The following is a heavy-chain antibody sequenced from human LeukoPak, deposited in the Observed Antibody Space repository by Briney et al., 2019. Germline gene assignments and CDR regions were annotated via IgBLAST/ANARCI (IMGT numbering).Heavy chain of an antibody. Sequence: PGGSLRLSCAASGFICSDYAMSWARQAPGKGLEWVAGISSSGSGGNTYYADSVKGRFTTSRDTSKNILFLQMNTLRAEDTAIYYCAKDRTVGASYWYFDLWGRSTLVTVSS. J-gene: IGHJ2*01. CDR1: GFICSDYA. CDR3: AKDRTVGASYWYFDL. V-gene: IGHV3-23*01. D-gene: IGHD1-26*01. CDR2: ISSSGSGGNT.